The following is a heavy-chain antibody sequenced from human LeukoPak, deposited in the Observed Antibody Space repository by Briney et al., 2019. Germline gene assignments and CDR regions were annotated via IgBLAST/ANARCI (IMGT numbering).Heavy chain of an antibody. J-gene: IGHJ4*02. D-gene: IGHD6-13*01. CDR3: ARAGSFVRFDY. Sequence: ASVKVSCKASGYTFTAYYMHWVRQAPGQGLEWMGRIDPNNGDTKFAQKFQGRVTMTRDTSISTAYLELSSLRSDDTAVYYCARAGSFVRFDYWGQGTLVTVSS. CDR1: GYTFTAYY. V-gene: IGHV1-2*06. CDR2: IDPNNGDT.